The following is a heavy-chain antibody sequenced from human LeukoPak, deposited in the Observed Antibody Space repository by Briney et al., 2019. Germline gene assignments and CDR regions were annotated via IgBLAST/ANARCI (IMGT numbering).Heavy chain of an antibody. V-gene: IGHV3-11*01. CDR1: GFTFSDYY. CDR3: ARDNSVSTMVRGVIITAGYYMDV. J-gene: IGHJ6*03. Sequence: GGSLRLSCAASGFTFSDYYMSWIRQAPGKGLEWVSYISSSGSTIYYADSVKGRFTISRDNAKNSLYLQMNSLRAEDTAVYYCARDNSVSTMVRGVIITAGYYMDVWGKGTTVTISS. CDR2: ISSSGSTI. D-gene: IGHD3-10*01.